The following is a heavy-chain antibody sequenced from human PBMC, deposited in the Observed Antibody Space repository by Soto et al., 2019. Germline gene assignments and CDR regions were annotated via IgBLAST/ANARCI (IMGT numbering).Heavy chain of an antibody. J-gene: IGHJ6*02. CDR2: INQDGSEK. D-gene: IGHD3-10*01. CDR3: ARDQRGGSYGMDV. V-gene: IGHV3-7*01. CDR1: GFTFTSYY. Sequence: EEQLVESGGALVLPGESLRLSCAASGFTFTSYYMSWVRQAPGKGLEWVAIINQDGSEKNSVASVKGRFTISRDNAKTSVYLEMTSLIVEDTAVYYCARDQRGGSYGMDVWGQGNTVTVS.